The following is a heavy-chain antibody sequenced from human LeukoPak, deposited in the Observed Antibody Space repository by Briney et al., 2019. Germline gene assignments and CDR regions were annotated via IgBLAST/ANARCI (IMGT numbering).Heavy chain of an antibody. V-gene: IGHV3-48*01. CDR2: IRSRSGTV. Sequence: GGSLRLSCAASGFTFSSYSVNWARQTPGKGLEWVSYIRSRSGTVYYADSVKGRFTISTDNARTSLYLQMNSLRAEDTALYYCVRNDGYAFDIWGQGTMVTVSS. D-gene: IGHD6-25*01. J-gene: IGHJ3*02. CDR1: GFTFSSYS. CDR3: VRNDGYAFDI.